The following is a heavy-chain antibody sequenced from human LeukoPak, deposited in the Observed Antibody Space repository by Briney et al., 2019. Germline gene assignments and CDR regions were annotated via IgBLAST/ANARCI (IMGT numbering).Heavy chain of an antibody. CDR2: IYYSGST. CDR3: ARGGNNWNVAYYYYMDV. D-gene: IGHD1-20*01. Sequence: SETLSLTCTVSGGSISSYYWSWIRQPPGKGLEWIGYIYYSGSTNYNPSLKSRVTISVDTSKNQFSLKLSSVTAADTAVYYCARGGNNWNVAYYYYMDVWGKGTTVTVSS. CDR1: GGSISSYY. J-gene: IGHJ6*03. V-gene: IGHV4-59*01.